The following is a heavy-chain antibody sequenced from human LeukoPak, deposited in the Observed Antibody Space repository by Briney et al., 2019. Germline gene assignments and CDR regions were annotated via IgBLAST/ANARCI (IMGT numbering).Heavy chain of an antibody. J-gene: IGHJ4*02. V-gene: IGHV4-61*01. Sequence: SETLSLTCGVSGYSISSGYYWSWIRQPPGKGLEWIGYIYYSGSTNYNPSLKSRVTISVDTSKNQFSLKLSSVTAADTAVYYCARGIAASFDYWGQGTLVTVSS. CDR3: ARGIAASFDY. D-gene: IGHD6-13*01. CDR1: GYSISSGYY. CDR2: IYYSGST.